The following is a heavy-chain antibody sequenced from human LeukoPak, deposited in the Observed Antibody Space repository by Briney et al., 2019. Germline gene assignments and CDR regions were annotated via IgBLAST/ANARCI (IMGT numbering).Heavy chain of an antibody. J-gene: IGHJ5*02. V-gene: IGHV1-24*01. CDR3: ATGGRNGNWFDP. CDR2: FDPEDGET. D-gene: IGHD1-26*01. Sequence: GASVKVSCKVSGYTLTELSMHWVRQAPGKGLEWMGGFDPEDGETIYAQKFQGRVTMTEDTSTDTAYMELSSLRSEDTAVYYCATGGRNGNWFDPWGQGTLVTVSS. CDR1: GYTLTELS.